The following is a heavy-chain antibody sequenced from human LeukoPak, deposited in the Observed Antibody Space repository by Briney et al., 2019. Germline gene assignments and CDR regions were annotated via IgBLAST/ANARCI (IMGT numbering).Heavy chain of an antibody. CDR2: IYPNTGGT. CDR3: ARSAYSSSWYHWAYYYYMDV. V-gene: IGHV1-2*02. Sequence: ASVKVSCKASGYTFSDYYMHWVRQAPGHGLEWMGWIYPNTGGTNYAQKFQGRVTMTRDTSISTAYMELSSLRSDDTAVYYCARSAYSSSWYHWAYYYYMDVWGKGTTVTVSS. CDR1: GYTFSDYY. D-gene: IGHD6-13*01. J-gene: IGHJ6*03.